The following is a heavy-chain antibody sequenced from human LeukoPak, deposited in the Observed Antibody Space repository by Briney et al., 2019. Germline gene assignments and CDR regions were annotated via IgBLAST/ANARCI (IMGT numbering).Heavy chain of an antibody. Sequence: ASVMVSCKASGYTFTGYYMHWVRQAPGQGLEWMGWINPNSGGTNYAQKFQGRVTMTRDTSISTAYMEPSRLRSDDTAVYYCARALRFFEAFDIWGQGTMVTVSS. D-gene: IGHD3-3*01. CDR3: ARALRFFEAFDI. CDR2: INPNSGGT. CDR1: GYTFTGYY. V-gene: IGHV1-2*02. J-gene: IGHJ3*02.